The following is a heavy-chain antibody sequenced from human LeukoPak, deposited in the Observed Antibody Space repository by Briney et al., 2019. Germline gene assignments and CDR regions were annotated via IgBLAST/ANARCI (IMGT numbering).Heavy chain of an antibody. Sequence: SETLSLTCAVYGGSFSGYYWSWIRQPPGKGLEWIGEINHSGSTNYNPSLKSRVTISVDTSKNQFSLKLSSVTAADTGVYYCAIGRWLQFYYWGQGTLVTVSS. CDR1: GGSFSGYY. D-gene: IGHD5-24*01. V-gene: IGHV4-34*01. CDR2: INHSGST. CDR3: AIGRWLQFYY. J-gene: IGHJ4*02.